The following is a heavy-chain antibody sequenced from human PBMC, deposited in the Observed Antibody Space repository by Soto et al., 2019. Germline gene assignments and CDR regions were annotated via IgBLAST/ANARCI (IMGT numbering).Heavy chain of an antibody. J-gene: IGHJ4*02. CDR3: ARGKLSDYVWGSYRYHFDY. CDR2: INHSGST. D-gene: IGHD3-16*02. Sequence: TSETLSLTCAVYGGSFSGYYWSWIRQPPGKGLEWIGEINHSGSTNYNPSLKSRVTISVDTSKNQFSLKLSSVTAADTAVYYCARGKLSDYVWGSYRYHFDYWGQGTVVTSPQ. CDR1: GGSFSGYY. V-gene: IGHV4-34*01.